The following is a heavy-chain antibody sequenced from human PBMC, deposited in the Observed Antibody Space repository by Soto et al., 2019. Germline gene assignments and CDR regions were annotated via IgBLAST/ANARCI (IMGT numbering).Heavy chain of an antibody. CDR3: ARDYGETLDY. CDR1: GGSISSGGYS. Sequence: SETLSLTCAVSGGSISSGGYSWSWIRQPPGKGLEWIGYIYHSGSTYYNPSLKSRVTISVDRSKNQFSLKLSSVTAADTAVYYCARDYGETLDYWGQGTLVTVSS. V-gene: IGHV4-30-2*01. CDR2: IYHSGST. D-gene: IGHD4-17*01. J-gene: IGHJ4*02.